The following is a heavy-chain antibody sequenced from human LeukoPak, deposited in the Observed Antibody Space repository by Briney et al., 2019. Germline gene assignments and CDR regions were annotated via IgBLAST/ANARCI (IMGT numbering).Heavy chain of an antibody. D-gene: IGHD2-2*01. CDR2: IYYSGST. J-gene: IGHJ6*04. Sequence: SETLSLTCTVSGGSISSHYWSWIRQPPGKGLEWSGYIYYSGSTHYNPPLKSRVTISVDTSKNQFSLKLSSVTAADTAVYYCARGVVVPAAMGPNYYYYGMDVWGKGTTVTVSS. CDR3: ARGVVVPAAMGPNYYYYGMDV. CDR1: GGSISSHY. V-gene: IGHV4-59*11.